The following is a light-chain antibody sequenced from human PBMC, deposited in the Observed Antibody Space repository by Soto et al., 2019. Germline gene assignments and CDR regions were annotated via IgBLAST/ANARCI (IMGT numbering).Light chain of an antibody. CDR2: AAS. J-gene: IGKJ1*01. CDR3: QQSYTTLWT. Sequence: DIQLTQSPSFLSASVGDRVIITCRASQSIVVWLAWYQQKPGKAPNLLIYAASSLQSGIPSRFSGSGSGTDFTLTISSLQPEDFATYYCQQSYTTLWTFGQGTKVDIK. CDR1: QSIVVW. V-gene: IGKV1-39*01.